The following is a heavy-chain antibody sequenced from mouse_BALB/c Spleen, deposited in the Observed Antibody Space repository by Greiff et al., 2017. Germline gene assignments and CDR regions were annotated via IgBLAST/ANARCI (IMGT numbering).Heavy chain of an antibody. CDR3: ARVLITTATMDY. D-gene: IGHD1-2*01. CDR2: ISSGGST. J-gene: IGHJ4*01. Sequence: EVQRVESGGGLVQPGGSRKLSCAASGFTFSSYAMSWVRQTPEKRLEWVASISSGGSTYYPDSVKGRFTISRDNARNILYLQMSSLRSEDTAMYYCARVLITTATMDYWGQGTSVTVSS. CDR1: GFTFSSYA. V-gene: IGHV5-6-5*01.